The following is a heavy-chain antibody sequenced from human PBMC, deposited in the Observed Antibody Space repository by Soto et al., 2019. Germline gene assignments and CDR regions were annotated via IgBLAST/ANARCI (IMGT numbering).Heavy chain of an antibody. V-gene: IGHV4-4*02. D-gene: IGHD1-7*01. CDR2: IYRTGST. J-gene: IGHJ4*02. CDR1: GGSFTSNNW. CDR3: ASRDPGTSVDY. Sequence: QVQLQESGPGLVKPSGTLSLTCAVSGGSFTSNNWWTCVRQPPGQGLEWIGEIYRTGSTNYNPSLKSRVTLSLDKSENQFSLTVTSLTAADTAVYYCASRDPGTSVDYWGQGTLVTVSS.